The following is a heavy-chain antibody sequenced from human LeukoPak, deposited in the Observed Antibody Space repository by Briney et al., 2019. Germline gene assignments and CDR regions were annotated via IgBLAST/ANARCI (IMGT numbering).Heavy chain of an antibody. CDR3: ARATYCSGGSCYSGPFDY. CDR1: GFTFSSYA. Sequence: PGGSLRLSCAASGFTFSSYAMSWVRQLPGNGLEWVSVISNDGVNTYQADSVKGRFTISRDNSRNSLFLHMNSLRAEDTAVYYCARATYCSGGSCYSGPFDYWGQGTLVTVSS. J-gene: IGHJ4*02. D-gene: IGHD2-15*01. CDR2: ISNDGVNT. V-gene: IGHV3-30-3*01.